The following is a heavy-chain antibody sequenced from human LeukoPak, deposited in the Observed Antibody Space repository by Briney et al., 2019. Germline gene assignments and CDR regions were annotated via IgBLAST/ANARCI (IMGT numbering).Heavy chain of an antibody. Sequence: PGGSRRLSCAASGLTISTHAMHWVRQAPGKGLEWVAVVSHDGNTKYYTDSVKGRFTISRDNSKNTLYLQMNGLRTDDTAVYYCARAIVGTENFDYWGQGTLVTVSS. CDR3: ARAIVGTENFDY. CDR1: GLTISTHA. D-gene: IGHD5-12*01. V-gene: IGHV3-30*10. CDR2: VSHDGNTK. J-gene: IGHJ4*02.